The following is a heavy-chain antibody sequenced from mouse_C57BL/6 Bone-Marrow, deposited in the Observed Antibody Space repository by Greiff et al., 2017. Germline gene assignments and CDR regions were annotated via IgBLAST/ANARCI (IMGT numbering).Heavy chain of an antibody. CDR3: ARGYYYGSSLDY. J-gene: IGHJ2*01. V-gene: IGHV1-81*01. CDR2: IYPRSGNT. Sequence: VQLQESGAELARPGASVKLSCKASGYTFTSYGISWVKQRTGQGLEWIGEIYPRSGNTYYNEKFKGKATLTADKSSSTAYMELRSLTSEDSAVYFCARGYYYGSSLDYWGQGTTLTVSS. D-gene: IGHD1-1*01. CDR1: GYTFTSYG.